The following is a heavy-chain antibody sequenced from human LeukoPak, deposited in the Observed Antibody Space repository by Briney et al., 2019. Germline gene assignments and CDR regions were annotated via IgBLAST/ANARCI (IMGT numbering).Heavy chain of an antibody. CDR3: ANSGYSSSPRGYYYMDV. CDR1: GFTFSSYG. Sequence: PGGSLRLSCAASGFTFSSYGMHWVRQAPGKGLEWVAFIRYDGSNKYYADSVKGRFTISRDNSKNTLYLQMNSLRAEDTAVYYCANSGYSSSPRGYYYMDVWGKGTTVTVSS. CDR2: IRYDGSNK. V-gene: IGHV3-30*02. J-gene: IGHJ6*03. D-gene: IGHD6-13*01.